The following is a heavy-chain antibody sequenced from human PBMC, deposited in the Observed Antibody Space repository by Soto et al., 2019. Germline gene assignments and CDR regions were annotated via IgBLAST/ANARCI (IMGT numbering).Heavy chain of an antibody. J-gene: IGHJ3*02. Sequence: GASVKVSCKASGGTFSSYTISWVRQAPGQGLEWMGRIIPILGIANCAQKFQGRVTITADKSTSTAYMELSSLRSEDTAVYYCAVVVAATPEDDAFDIWGQGTMVTVSS. CDR3: AVVVAATPEDDAFDI. V-gene: IGHV1-69*02. CDR1: GGTFSSYT. D-gene: IGHD2-15*01. CDR2: IIPILGIA.